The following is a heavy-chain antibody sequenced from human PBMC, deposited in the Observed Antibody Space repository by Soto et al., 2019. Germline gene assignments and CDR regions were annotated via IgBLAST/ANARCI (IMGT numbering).Heavy chain of an antibody. CDR1: GFTFSSYA. V-gene: IGHV3-23*01. CDR3: AKQYYDILTGCDK. D-gene: IGHD3-9*01. Sequence: EVQLLESGGGLVQPGGSLRLSCAASGFTFSSYAMSWVRQAPGKGLEWVSGITGSGGTTYYADSVKGRFAISRDNAETNLYLQMNSLRAEDTAVYFCAKQYYDILTGCDKWGQGTLVTVSS. CDR2: ITGSGGTT. J-gene: IGHJ4*02.